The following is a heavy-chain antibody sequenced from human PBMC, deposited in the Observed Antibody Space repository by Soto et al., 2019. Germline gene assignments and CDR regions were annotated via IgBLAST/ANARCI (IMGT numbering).Heavy chain of an antibody. Sequence: GASVKVSCKASGYTFTDSYIHWVRQAPGQGLEWMGWINTNSGDTVYAQRFRGRVTMTTDTSTSTAYMELRSLRSDDTAVYYCAVGGTHPYYFDYWGQGTLVTVSS. D-gene: IGHD2-15*01. CDR2: INTNSGDT. J-gene: IGHJ4*02. CDR1: GYTFTDSY. CDR3: AVGGTHPYYFDY. V-gene: IGHV1-2*02.